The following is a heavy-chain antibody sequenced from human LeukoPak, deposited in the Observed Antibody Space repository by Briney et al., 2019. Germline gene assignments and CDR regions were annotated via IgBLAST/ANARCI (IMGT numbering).Heavy chain of an antibody. CDR1: GYTFRSYG. V-gene: IGHV1-18*01. J-gene: IGHJ4*02. Sequence: SVKVSCKASGYTFRSYGVSWIRQAPGQGLEWMGSISIYNGNTKYAENFQGRVTMTTDTSTSTAYMELSLRSDDTAMYYCARDQYDSVWGSYRPYFDFWGQGTLVTVSS. CDR3: ARDQYDSVWGSYRPYFDF. CDR2: ISIYNGNT. D-gene: IGHD3-16*02.